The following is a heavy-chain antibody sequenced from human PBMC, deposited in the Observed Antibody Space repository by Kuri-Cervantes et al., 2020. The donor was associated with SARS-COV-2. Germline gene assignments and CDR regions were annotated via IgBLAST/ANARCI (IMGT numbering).Heavy chain of an antibody. CDR2: VRPDGNSK. D-gene: IGHD3-10*01. CDR3: ARDDRAGHFGV. Sequence: GESLKISCAASGFTFTDYWMSWVRQAPGKGLEWVGNVRPDGNSKGYVDAVKGRFTISRDNAKNSLYLQMDSLSAEDTAVYYCARDDRAGHFGVWGQGTMVTVSS. CDR1: GFTFTDYW. V-gene: IGHV3-7*03. J-gene: IGHJ3*01.